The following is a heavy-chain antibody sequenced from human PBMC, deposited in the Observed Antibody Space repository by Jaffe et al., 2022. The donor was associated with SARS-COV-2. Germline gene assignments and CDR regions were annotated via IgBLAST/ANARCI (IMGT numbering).Heavy chain of an antibody. D-gene: IGHD1-26*01. Sequence: EVQLVESGGGLVQPGGSLRLSCAASGFTFSSYWMSWVRQAPGMGLEWVANIKEDGSDKNYVGSVKGRFTISRDNARNSLYLQMNSLRAEDTAVYYCAREIVGAHVALEYWGQGTLVTVSS. CDR1: GFTFSSYW. J-gene: IGHJ4*02. V-gene: IGHV3-7*01. CDR2: IKEDGSDK. CDR3: AREIVGAHVALEY.